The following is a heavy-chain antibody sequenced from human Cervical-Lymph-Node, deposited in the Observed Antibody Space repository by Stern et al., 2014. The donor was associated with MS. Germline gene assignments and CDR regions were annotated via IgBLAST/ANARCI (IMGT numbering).Heavy chain of an antibody. V-gene: IGHV4-61*02. CDR1: GGSISSGNYY. J-gene: IGHJ3*02. D-gene: IGHD3-9*01. CDR2: IYSSGST. CDR3: ARGNYDVLTDNGGHGFDI. Sequence: VQLVESGPGLVKPSQTLSLTCTVSGGSISSGNYYWSWIRQPAGEGLEWIGRIYSSGSTQYNPPLKSRVTISADTSTNQLSLRRSSVTAADTAVYYCARGNYDVLTDNGGHGFDIWGQGTMVTVSS.